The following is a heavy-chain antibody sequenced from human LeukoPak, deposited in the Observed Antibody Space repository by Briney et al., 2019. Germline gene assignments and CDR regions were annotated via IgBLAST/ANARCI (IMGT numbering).Heavy chain of an antibody. J-gene: IGHJ4*02. Sequence: GGSLRLSCAASGFTFSSYSMNWVRQAPGKGLEWVSSISSSSYIYYADSVKGRFTISRDNAKNSLYLQMDSLRAEDTAVYYCARGRAGYYFDYWGQGTLVTVSS. D-gene: IGHD6-19*01. CDR2: ISSSSYI. CDR1: GFTFSSYS. CDR3: ARGRAGYYFDY. V-gene: IGHV3-21*01.